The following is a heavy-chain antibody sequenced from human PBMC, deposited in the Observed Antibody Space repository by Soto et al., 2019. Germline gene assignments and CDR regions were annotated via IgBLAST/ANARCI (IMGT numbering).Heavy chain of an antibody. CDR3: AKDRTSSSWYYLYYYGMDV. CDR2: TSFDGNNK. D-gene: IGHD6-13*01. V-gene: IGHV3-30*18. CDR1: GFTFSTYG. J-gene: IGHJ6*02. Sequence: QEQLVESGGGVVQPGRSLRLSCAASGFTFSTYGMHWVRQAPGKGLEWVAVTSFDGNNKYYVDSVKGRFTISRDNFKNTLYLQMNSLRAEDTAVYYCAKDRTSSSWYYLYYYGMDVWGQGTTVTVSS.